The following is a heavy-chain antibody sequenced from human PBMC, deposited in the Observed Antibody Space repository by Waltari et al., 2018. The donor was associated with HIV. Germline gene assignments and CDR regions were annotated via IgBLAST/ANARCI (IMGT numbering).Heavy chain of an antibody. Sequence: EVQLLESGGRLVQPGESLRLSCAASGSTFSTRAMGWIRQAPGKGLEWVSSITSSSSNTYYADSVKGRFTISRDNSKNTLFLQMNSLRAEDTAIYYCARDNSGTYYGQGTLVTVSS. CDR1: GSTFSTRA. D-gene: IGHD1-26*01. J-gene: IGHJ4*02. CDR2: ITSSSSNT. V-gene: IGHV3-23*01. CDR3: ARDNSGTY.